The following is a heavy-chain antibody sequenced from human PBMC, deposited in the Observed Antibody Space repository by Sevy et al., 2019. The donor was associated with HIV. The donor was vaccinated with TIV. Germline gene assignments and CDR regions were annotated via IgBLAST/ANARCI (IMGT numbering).Heavy chain of an antibody. V-gene: IGHV3-48*03. CDR3: ARVDANYDKGFDP. J-gene: IGHJ5*02. Sequence: GESLKISCEASGFTFSSYEMKWVRQAPGKGLEWVSYISSSGTTIKHADSVKGRFTISRDNAKNSLYMQMNSLRAEDTAVYYCARVDANYDKGFDPWGQGTLVTVSS. D-gene: IGHD3-22*01. CDR2: ISSSGTTI. CDR1: GFTFSSYE.